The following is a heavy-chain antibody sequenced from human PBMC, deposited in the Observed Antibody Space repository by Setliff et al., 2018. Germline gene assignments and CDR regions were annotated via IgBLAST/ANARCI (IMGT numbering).Heavy chain of an antibody. CDR2: ISPHTGNT. D-gene: IGHD3-22*01. CDR1: GYTFSDYG. J-gene: IGHJ4*02. Sequence: GASVKVSCKASGYTFSDYGISWVRQAPGQGLEWMGWISPHTGNTFYAPQFQGRVTVTTDTSATTAYMELKNLRSDDTAVYYCARINFYVSSGYYYAPDFWGQGTLVTVSS. V-gene: IGHV1-18*01. CDR3: ARINFYVSSGYYYAPDF.